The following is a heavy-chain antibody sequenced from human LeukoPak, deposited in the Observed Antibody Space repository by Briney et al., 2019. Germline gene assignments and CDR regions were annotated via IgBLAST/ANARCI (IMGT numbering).Heavy chain of an antibody. V-gene: IGHV4-34*01. D-gene: IGHD4-23*01. J-gene: IGHJ4*02. CDR2: INHSGRT. Sequence: SETLSLTCAVSGGSFFGSHWNWIRQSPEKGLEWIGEINHSGRTNYNPSLKSRVTISVDTSKSQFFLQLTSVTAAHTAVYYCATDPTTVVTLPYYFDFWGQGTLVTVSA. CDR1: GGSFFGSH. CDR3: ATDPTTVVTLPYYFDF.